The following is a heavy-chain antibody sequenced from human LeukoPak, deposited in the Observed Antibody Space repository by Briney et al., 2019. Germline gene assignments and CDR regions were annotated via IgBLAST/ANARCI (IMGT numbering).Heavy chain of an antibody. D-gene: IGHD4-23*01. Sequence: HPGRSLRLSCAASGFTFSSYTLHWVRQAPGKGLEWVAVISYDGTNPYYADSVQGRFTISRDNSKNTLYLQMNSLRAEDTAVYYCANLLRWEPYWGQGTLVTVSS. J-gene: IGHJ4*02. CDR2: ISYDGTNP. V-gene: IGHV3-30*04. CDR1: GFTFSSYT. CDR3: ANLLRWEPY.